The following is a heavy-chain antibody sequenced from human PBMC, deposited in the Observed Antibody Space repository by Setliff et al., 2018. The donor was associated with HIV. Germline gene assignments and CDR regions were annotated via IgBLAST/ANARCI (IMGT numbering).Heavy chain of an antibody. CDR2: IYTNGYT. Sequence: SETLSLTCTVSGASVTNVLYYWSWLRQPAGKGLEWIGHIYTNGYTNYNPSLKSRVTISVDTSKNQFSLKLTSVTAADTAVYYCARAPPGIQNDAFDVWGQGTMVTVSS. CDR3: ARAPPGIQNDAFDV. V-gene: IGHV4-61*09. J-gene: IGHJ3*01. CDR1: GASVTNVLYY.